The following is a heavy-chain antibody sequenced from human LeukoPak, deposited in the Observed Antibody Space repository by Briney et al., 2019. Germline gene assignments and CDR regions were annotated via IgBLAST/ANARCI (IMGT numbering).Heavy chain of an antibody. J-gene: IGHJ6*01. V-gene: IGHV3-23*01. CDR3: AKASRWFGKLPHYYYYYGIDV. D-gene: IGHD3-10*01. Sequence: PGGSLRLSCASSGFTFSAYAMSCVRQAPGKGLEWVSAISGSGGSTYYADSVKGRFTISRDNSKNTLYLQMNSLRAEDTTVYYCAKASRWFGKLPHYYYYYGIDVCGQGTTVTVSS. CDR1: GFTFSAYA. CDR2: ISGSGGST.